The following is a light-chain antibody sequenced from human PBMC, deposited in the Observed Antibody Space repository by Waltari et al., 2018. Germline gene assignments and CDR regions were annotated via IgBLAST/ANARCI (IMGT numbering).Light chain of an antibody. J-gene: IGLJ2*01. CDR3: QAEDSSLGGVV. CDR2: GNN. V-gene: IGLV1-40*01. Sequence: QPVLTQPPSVSGAQGPRVTLPCTGTNSNSGAGYDVHWYQHLPAKTPKGLIYGNNNRPSGGPDRFSGSKSGASAARAITGLQAEDEADYYYQAEDSSLGGVVFGGGTKLTVL. CDR1: NSNSGAGYD.